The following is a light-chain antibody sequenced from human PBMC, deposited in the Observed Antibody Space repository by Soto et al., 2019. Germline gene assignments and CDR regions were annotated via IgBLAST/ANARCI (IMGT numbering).Light chain of an antibody. CDR2: DES. V-gene: IGKV1-33*01. J-gene: IGKJ4*01. CDR3: QQYDNLPLT. CDR1: QDISNY. Sequence: DIQMPTSPSSLSASVGDRVTITCQASQDISNYLNWYQQKPGKAPKLLIYDESNLETGVPSRFSGSGSGTDFTFTISSLPPEDIATYYCQQYDNLPLTFGGGTKVEIK.